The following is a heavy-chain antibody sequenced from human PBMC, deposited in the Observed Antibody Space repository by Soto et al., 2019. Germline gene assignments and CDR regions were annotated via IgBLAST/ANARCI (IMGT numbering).Heavy chain of an antibody. CDR2: IYYSGST. D-gene: IGHD3-22*01. Sequence: QVQLQESGPGLVKPSQTLSLTCTVSGGSISSGDYYWSWIRQPPGKGLEWIGYIYYSGSTYYNPSLKSRVTISVDTSKNQFSLKLSSVTAADTAVYYCAKGMIYYDSSGYRYYFDYWGQGTLVTVSS. CDR1: GGSISSGDYY. J-gene: IGHJ4*02. V-gene: IGHV4-30-4*01. CDR3: AKGMIYYDSSGYRYYFDY.